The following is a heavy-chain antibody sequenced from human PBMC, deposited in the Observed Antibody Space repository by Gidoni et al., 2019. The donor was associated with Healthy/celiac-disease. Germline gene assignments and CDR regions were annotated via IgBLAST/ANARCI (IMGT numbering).Heavy chain of an antibody. CDR3: ARLARRTSLPSIAAVAGIIDY. CDR2: INHSGST. Sequence: QVQLQQWGAGLLKPSETLSLTCAVYGGSFSGYYWCWIRQPPGKGLEWIGEINHSGSTNYNPSLKSRVTISVDTSKNQFSLKLSSVTAADTAVYYCARLARRTSLPSIAAVAGIIDYWGQGTLVTVSS. V-gene: IGHV4-34*01. CDR1: GGSFSGYY. J-gene: IGHJ4*02. D-gene: IGHD6-19*01.